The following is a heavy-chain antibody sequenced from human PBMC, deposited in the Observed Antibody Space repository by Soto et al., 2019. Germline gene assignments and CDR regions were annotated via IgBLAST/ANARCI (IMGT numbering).Heavy chain of an antibody. CDR2: ISSSSSYI. V-gene: IGHV3-21*01. Sequence: EVQLVESGGGLAKPGGSLRLSCAASGFTFSSYSMNWVRQAPGKGLELVSPISSSSSYIYYADSVKGRFTISRDNAKNSLYLKMNSLRAEDTAVYYCARMDYYGSGSYTNTNWFDPWGQGTLVTVSS. J-gene: IGHJ5*02. CDR3: ARMDYYGSGSYTNTNWFDP. CDR1: GFTFSSYS. D-gene: IGHD3-10*01.